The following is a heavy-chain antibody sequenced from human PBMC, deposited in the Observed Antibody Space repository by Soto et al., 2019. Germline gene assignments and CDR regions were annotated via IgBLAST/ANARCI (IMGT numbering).Heavy chain of an antibody. D-gene: IGHD3-22*01. Sequence: EVQLVESGGGLVQPGGSLRLSCAASGFTFSDHYMDWVRQAPGKGLEWVGRDRNRDKGYTTEFAASVRGRFTISRDDSKSSLSLQMNSLKTEDTAVYYCVRGHSHSSDYTYTFDSWGQGLLVTVSS. CDR3: VRGHSHSSDYTYTFDS. CDR1: GFTFSDHY. CDR2: DRNRDKGYTT. V-gene: IGHV3-72*01. J-gene: IGHJ4*02.